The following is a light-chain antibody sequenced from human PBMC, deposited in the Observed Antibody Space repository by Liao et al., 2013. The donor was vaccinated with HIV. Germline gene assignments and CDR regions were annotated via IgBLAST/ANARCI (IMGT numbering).Light chain of an antibody. Sequence: SSVLTQPPSVSVAPGRTATMTCVGTDIRSRSVHWFQQKPGQAPVLVVYFASDRPSGIPERFSGSDSGNTATLTISRVEAGDEADYFCQVLDSSSDHYVFGTGTKVTVL. CDR3: QVLDSSSDHYV. J-gene: IGLJ1*01. V-gene: IGLV3-21*01. CDR1: DIRSRS. CDR2: FAS.